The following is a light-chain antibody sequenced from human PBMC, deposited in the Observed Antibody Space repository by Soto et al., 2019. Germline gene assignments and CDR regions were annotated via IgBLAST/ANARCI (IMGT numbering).Light chain of an antibody. CDR1: QSVSSSY. Sequence: EIVLTQSPGTLSLSPGERATLSCRASQSVSSSYLAWYQQKPGQATRLLIYGASSRATGIPDRFSASGSGTDFPLTISRLEPEDFAVYYCQQYGSSPLTFGGGTKVEIK. V-gene: IGKV3-20*01. CDR3: QQYGSSPLT. CDR2: GAS. J-gene: IGKJ4*01.